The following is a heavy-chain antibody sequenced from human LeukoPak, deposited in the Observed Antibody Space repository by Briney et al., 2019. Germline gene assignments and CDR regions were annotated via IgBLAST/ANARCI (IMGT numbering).Heavy chain of an antibody. CDR2: IVAYNGIT. D-gene: IGHD6-13*01. V-gene: IGHV1-18*01. CDR3: ESAYSSSWYGRFDY. CDR1: GYTFTSYG. J-gene: IGHJ4*02. Sequence: GASVKVSCKASGYTFTSYGISWLGQAPGQGLKWMGLIVAYNGITNYAQKLQRRVTMNTDTSTSTAYMELRSLRSDDTAVYYCESAYSSSWYGRFDYWGQGTLVTVSS.